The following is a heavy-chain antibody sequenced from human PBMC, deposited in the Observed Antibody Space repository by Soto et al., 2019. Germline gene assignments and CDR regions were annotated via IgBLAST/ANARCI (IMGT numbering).Heavy chain of an antibody. J-gene: IGHJ6*02. CDR2: ISAYNGNT. CDR3: ARSPIVLVPATPGYYYYGMDV. CDR1: GYTFTSYG. D-gene: IGHD2-2*01. Sequence: QVQLVQSGAEVKKPGASVKVSCKSSGYTFTSYGISWVRQAPGQGLEWMGWISAYNGNTNYAQKLQGRVTMTTDTCTSTVYMELRSLRSDDTAVYYCARSPIVLVPATPGYYYYGMDVWGQGTTVTVSS. V-gene: IGHV1-18*01.